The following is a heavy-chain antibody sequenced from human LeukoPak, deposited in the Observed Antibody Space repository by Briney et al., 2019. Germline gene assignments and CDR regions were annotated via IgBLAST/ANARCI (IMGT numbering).Heavy chain of an antibody. Sequence: GGSLRLSCAAFGFTFSSYGMHWVRQAPGKGLEWVAVIWYDGSNKYYADSVKGRFTISRDNSKNTLYLQMNSLRAEDTAVYYCAKERLQYYYDNSGFDYWGQGTLVTVSS. J-gene: IGHJ4*02. CDR2: IWYDGSNK. D-gene: IGHD3-22*01. V-gene: IGHV3-33*06. CDR3: AKERLQYYYDNSGFDY. CDR1: GFTFSSYG.